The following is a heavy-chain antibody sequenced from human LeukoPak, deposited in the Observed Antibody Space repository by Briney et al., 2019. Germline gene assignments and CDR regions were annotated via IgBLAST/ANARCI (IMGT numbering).Heavy chain of an antibody. J-gene: IGHJ4*02. CDR1: GYTFTTYW. D-gene: IGHD3-22*01. CDR2: IDPSDSYS. V-gene: IGHV5-10-1*01. CDR3: ARRDSSGALYY. Sequence: RGESLKISCKGSGYTFTTYWINWVRQMPGKGLEWMGRIDPSDSYSNYSPSFQGHVTISADKSISTAYLQWSSLKASDTAMHYCARRDSSGALYYWGQGTLVTVSS.